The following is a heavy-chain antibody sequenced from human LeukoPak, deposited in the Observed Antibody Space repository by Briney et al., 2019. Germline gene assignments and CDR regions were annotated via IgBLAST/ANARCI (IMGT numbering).Heavy chain of an antibody. D-gene: IGHD4-17*01. CDR2: IYYSGST. CDR1: GGSISSSSYY. Sequence: SETLSLTCTVSGGSISSSSYYWGWLRQPPGKGLEWIGSIYYSGSTYYNPSLKSRVTISVDTSKHQFSLKLSSVTAADTAVYYCARLIAPPLDYGDYDDAFDIWGQGTMVTVSS. CDR3: ARLIAPPLDYGDYDDAFDI. V-gene: IGHV4-39*01. J-gene: IGHJ3*02.